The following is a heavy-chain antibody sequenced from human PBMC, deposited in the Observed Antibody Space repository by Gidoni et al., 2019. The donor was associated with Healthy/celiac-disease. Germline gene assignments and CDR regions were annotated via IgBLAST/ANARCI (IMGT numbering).Heavy chain of an antibody. V-gene: IGHV3-30-3*01. CDR1: GFPFSSYA. CDR3: AGYRERGY. Sequence: QVQLVESGGGVVQPGRSLRLSCAASGFPFSSYAMHWVRQAPGKGLEWVAVISYDGSNKYYADSVKGRFTISRDNSKNTLYLQMNSLRAEDTAVYYCAGYRERGYWGQGTLVTVSS. CDR2: ISYDGSNK. D-gene: IGHD2-2*02. J-gene: IGHJ4*02.